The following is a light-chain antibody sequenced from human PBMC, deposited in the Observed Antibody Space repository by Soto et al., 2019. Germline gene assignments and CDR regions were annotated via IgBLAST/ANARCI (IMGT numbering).Light chain of an antibody. V-gene: IGKV1-5*01. CDR2: DVS. Sequence: DIQMTQSPSTLSASVGDRVTISCRASQSISGSLAWYQQKPGKPPKLLIYDVSSLESGVPSRFSGSGSGTEFTLTISSLQPDDFATYYCQQYNKYSTFGPGTKVDIK. CDR1: QSISGS. J-gene: IGKJ3*01. CDR3: QQYNKYST.